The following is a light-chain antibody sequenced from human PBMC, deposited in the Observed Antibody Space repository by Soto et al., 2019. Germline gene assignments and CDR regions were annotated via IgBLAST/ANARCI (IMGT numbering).Light chain of an antibody. CDR1: QSLSDY. V-gene: IGKV1-39*01. CDR3: QQSYDVRLS. CDR2: GAS. Sequence: DIQMTQSPSSLSADVGDRVTITCRASQSLSDYLNWYQQKPGKAPNLLIHGASTLQSGVPSRFSGGGSGTEFTLTISSLHPEDFATYYCQQSYDVRLSFGGGTKV. J-gene: IGKJ4*01.